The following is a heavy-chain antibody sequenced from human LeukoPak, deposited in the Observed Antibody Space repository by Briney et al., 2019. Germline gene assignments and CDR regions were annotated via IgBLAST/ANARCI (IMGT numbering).Heavy chain of an antibody. D-gene: IGHD2-2*01. CDR3: AKEHEYHDYFDH. CDR1: GFRFSSYW. V-gene: IGHV3-7*03. CDR2: IRHDGNEK. Sequence: PGGSLRLSCEASGFRFSSYWMAWARQAPGKGLEWVANIRHDGNEKSYAESVKGRFTISRDNAKNSVYLQMNSLRAEDTAVYYCAKEHEYHDYFDHWGQGTLVIVSS. J-gene: IGHJ4*02.